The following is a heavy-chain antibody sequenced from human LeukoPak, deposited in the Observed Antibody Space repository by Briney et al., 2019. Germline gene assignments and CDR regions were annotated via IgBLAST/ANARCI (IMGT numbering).Heavy chain of an antibody. J-gene: IGHJ4*02. CDR3: ATHRYRNSYTADY. CDR1: GYSFTGYY. V-gene: IGHV1-2*06. CDR2: INPNSGVT. D-gene: IGHD1-26*01. Sequence: ASVKVSCKASGYSFTGYYIFWVRQAPGQGLEWMGRINPNSGVTKYSQIFQTRVTMTRDTSITTAYMELSGLTSDDTAVYFCATHRYRNSYTADYWGQGTLVTVSS.